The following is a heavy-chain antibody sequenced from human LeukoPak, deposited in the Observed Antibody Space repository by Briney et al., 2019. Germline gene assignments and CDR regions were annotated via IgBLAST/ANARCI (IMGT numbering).Heavy chain of an antibody. Sequence: SVKVSCKASGGTFSSYAISWVRQAPGQGLEWMGGIIPIFGTANYAQKFQGRVTITAGKSTSTAYMELSSLRSEDTAVYYCARAHLRYFDPIYGMDVWGKGTTVTVSS. CDR2: IIPIFGTA. CDR3: ARAHLRYFDPIYGMDV. V-gene: IGHV1-69*06. CDR1: GGTFSSYA. J-gene: IGHJ6*04. D-gene: IGHD3-9*01.